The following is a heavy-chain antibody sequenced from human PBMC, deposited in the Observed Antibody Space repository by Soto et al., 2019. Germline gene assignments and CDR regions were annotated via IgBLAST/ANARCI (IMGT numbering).Heavy chain of an antibody. V-gene: IGHV3-23*01. CDR1: GFTFSSYA. J-gene: IGHJ3*02. CDR2: ISGSGGST. CDR3: AKELFLWFGELGPFDI. D-gene: IGHD3-10*01. Sequence: GGSLRLSCAASGFTFSSYAMSWVRQAPGKGLEWVSAISGSGGSTYYADSVKGRFTISRDNSKNTLYLQMNSLRAEDTAVYYCAKELFLWFGELGPFDIWGQGTMVTVSS.